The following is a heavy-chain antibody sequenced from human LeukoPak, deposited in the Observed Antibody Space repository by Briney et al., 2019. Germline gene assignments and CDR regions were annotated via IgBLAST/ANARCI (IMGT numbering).Heavy chain of an antibody. CDR1: GFSLSTSGVG. CDR3: AHRPPRITMVRGVILSAPYFDY. Sequence: ASGPTLVNPTQTLTLTCTFSGFSLSTSGVGVGWIRQPPGKALEWLALIYWDDDKRYSPSLKSRLTITKDTSKNQVVLTMTNMDPVDTATYYCAHRPPRITMVRGVILSAPYFDYWGQGTLVTVSS. V-gene: IGHV2-5*02. J-gene: IGHJ4*02. CDR2: IYWDDDK. D-gene: IGHD3-10*01.